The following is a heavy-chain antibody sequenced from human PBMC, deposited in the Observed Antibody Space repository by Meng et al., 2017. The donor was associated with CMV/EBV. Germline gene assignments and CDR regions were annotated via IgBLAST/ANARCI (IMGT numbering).Heavy chain of an antibody. CDR1: GGSISSSSYY. Sequence: QLQLQESGPGLLKPSETSSLPCTVSGGSISSSSYYWGWIRQPPGKGLEWIGSIYYSGSTYYNPSLKSRVTISVDTSKNQFSLKLSSVTAADTAVYYCARDLSNPLVVPAAYNWFDPWGQGTLVTVSS. J-gene: IGHJ5*02. D-gene: IGHD2-2*01. V-gene: IGHV4-39*07. CDR2: IYYSGST. CDR3: ARDLSNPLVVPAAYNWFDP.